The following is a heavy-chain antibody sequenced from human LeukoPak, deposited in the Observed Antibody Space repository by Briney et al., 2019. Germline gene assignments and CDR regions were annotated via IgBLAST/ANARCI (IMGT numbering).Heavy chain of an antibody. Sequence: SETLSLTCSVSGGSISSSNYHWGLIRQPPGKWLEWIGSIYYSGSTYHNPSLKSRLTISVDMSKNQFSLKLSSVTAADTAVYYCASSVAVSPSGYYGMDVWGQGTTVTVSS. CDR1: GGSISSSNYH. D-gene: IGHD6-19*01. J-gene: IGHJ6*02. V-gene: IGHV4-39*01. CDR3: ASSVAVSPSGYYGMDV. CDR2: IYYSGST.